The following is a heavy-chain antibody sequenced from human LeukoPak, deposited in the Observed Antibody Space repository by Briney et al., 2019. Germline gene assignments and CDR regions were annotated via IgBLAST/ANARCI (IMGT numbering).Heavy chain of an antibody. CDR3: VRARRGTVAGPDY. CDR2: INTNTGDP. CDR1: GYTFKDYV. Sequence: ASVKVSCKTSGYTFKDYVINWVRQAPGQALQWMGWINTNTGDPTYAPDFKGRFFFSLDSSLTTTYLQISSLKADDTAVFYCVRARRGTVAGPDYWGQGTLVTVSS. J-gene: IGHJ4*02. D-gene: IGHD6-19*01. V-gene: IGHV7-4-1*01.